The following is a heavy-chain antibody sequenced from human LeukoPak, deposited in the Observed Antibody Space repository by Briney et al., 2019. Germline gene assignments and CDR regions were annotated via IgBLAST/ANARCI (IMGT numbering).Heavy chain of an antibody. Sequence: HTGGSLRLSCAASGCTFSSYAMSWVRKAPGKGLEWVSAISGSGGSTYYADSVKGRFTISRDNSKNTLYLQMNSLRAEDTAVYYCAKEGHYYDSSVNAFDIWGQGTMVTVSS. D-gene: IGHD3-22*01. J-gene: IGHJ3*02. CDR3: AKEGHYYDSSVNAFDI. CDR1: GCTFSSYA. V-gene: IGHV3-23*01. CDR2: ISGSGGST.